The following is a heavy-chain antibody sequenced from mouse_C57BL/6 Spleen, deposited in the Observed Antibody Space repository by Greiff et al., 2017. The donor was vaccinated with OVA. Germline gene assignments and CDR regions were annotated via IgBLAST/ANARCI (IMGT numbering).Heavy chain of an antibody. CDR2: INPNNGGT. J-gene: IGHJ2*01. CDR3: ARQRYYGSSYVFFDY. V-gene: IGHV1-18*01. D-gene: IGHD1-1*01. CDR1: GYTFTDYN. Sequence: EVQLQQSGPELVKPGASVKIPCKASGYTFTDYNMDWVKQSHGKSLEWIGDINPNNGGTIYNQKFKGKATLTVDKSSSTAYLELRSLTSEDTAVYYCARQRYYGSSYVFFDYWGQGTTLTVSS.